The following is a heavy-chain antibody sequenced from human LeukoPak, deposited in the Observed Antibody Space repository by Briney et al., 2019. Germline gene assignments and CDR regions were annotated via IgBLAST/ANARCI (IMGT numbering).Heavy chain of an antibody. CDR3: ARAVVGATTRFDY. J-gene: IGHJ4*02. Sequence: SVKVSCKASGGTFSSYAISWVRQAPGQGLEWMGGIVPIFGTANYAQKFQGRVTITADESTSTAYMELSSLRSEDTAVYYCARAVVGATTRFDYWGQGTLVTVSS. CDR2: IVPIFGTA. D-gene: IGHD1-26*01. V-gene: IGHV1-69*13. CDR1: GGTFSSYA.